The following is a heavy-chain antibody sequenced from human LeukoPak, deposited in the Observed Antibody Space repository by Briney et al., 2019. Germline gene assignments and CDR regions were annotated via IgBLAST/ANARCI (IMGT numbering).Heavy chain of an antibody. Sequence: GGSLRLSCAASGFTFSSCSMNWVRQAPGKGLEWVSSISSSSSYIYYADSVKGRFTISRDNAKNSLYLQMNSLRAEDTAVYYCARGDGVVVPAAMYVYWGQGTLVTVSS. D-gene: IGHD2-2*01. CDR1: GFTFSSCS. CDR2: ISSSSSYI. J-gene: IGHJ4*02. V-gene: IGHV3-21*01. CDR3: ARGDGVVVPAAMYVY.